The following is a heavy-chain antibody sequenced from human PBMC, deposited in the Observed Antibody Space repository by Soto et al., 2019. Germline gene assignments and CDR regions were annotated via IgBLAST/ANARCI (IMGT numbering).Heavy chain of an antibody. CDR3: AHRPSYCSGGSCYSGFDY. CDR1: GFSLSTSGVG. V-gene: IGHV2-5*02. CDR2: IYWDDDK. J-gene: IGHJ4*02. Sequence: QITLKEPGPTLVKPTQTLTLTCTFSGFSLSTSGVGVGWIRQPPGKALEWLALIYWDDDKRYSPSLKSRLTITKDTSKNQVVLTMTNMDPVDTATYYCAHRPSYCSGGSCYSGFDYWGQGTLVTVSS. D-gene: IGHD2-15*01.